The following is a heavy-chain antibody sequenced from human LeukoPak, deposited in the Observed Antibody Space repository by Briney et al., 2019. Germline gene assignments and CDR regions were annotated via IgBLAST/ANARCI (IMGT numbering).Heavy chain of an antibody. CDR2: ISSSGSTI. Sequence: GGPLRLSCAASGFTFSSYAMSWIRQAPGKGLEWVSYISSSGSTIYYADSVKGRFTISRDNAKNSLYLQMNSLRAEDTAVYYCARGDYGDPYYFDYWGQGTLVTVSS. CDR3: ARGDYGDPYYFDY. D-gene: IGHD4-17*01. V-gene: IGHV3-11*01. CDR1: GFTFSSYA. J-gene: IGHJ4*02.